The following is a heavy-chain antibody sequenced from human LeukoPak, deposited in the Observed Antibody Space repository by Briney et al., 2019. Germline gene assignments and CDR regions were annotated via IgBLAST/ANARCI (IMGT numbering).Heavy chain of an antibody. D-gene: IGHD2-2*01. CDR2: MNPNSGNT. CDR3: AREVSSTRKYYYYGMDV. CDR1: GYTFTSYD. V-gene: IGHV1-8*01. Sequence: ASVKVSCKASGYTFTSYDINWVRQATGHGLEWMGWMNPNSGNTGYAQKFQGRVTMTRNTSISTAYMELSSLRSEDTAVYYCAREVSSTRKYYYYGMDVWGQGTTVTVSS. J-gene: IGHJ6*02.